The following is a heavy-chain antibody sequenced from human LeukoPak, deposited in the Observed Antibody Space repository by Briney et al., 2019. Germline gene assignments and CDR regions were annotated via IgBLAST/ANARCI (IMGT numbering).Heavy chain of an antibody. CDR3: ARDGDVIYYYDSSGYLDY. D-gene: IGHD3-22*01. J-gene: IGHJ4*02. CDR2: INPNSGGT. CDR1: GYTFTGYY. Sequence: GAXXKVSCKASGYTFTGYYMHWVRQAPGQGLEWMGRINPNSGGTNYAQKLQGRVTMTRDTSISTAYMELSRLRSGDTAVYYCARDGDVIYYYDSSGYLDYWGQGTLVTVSS. V-gene: IGHV1-2*06.